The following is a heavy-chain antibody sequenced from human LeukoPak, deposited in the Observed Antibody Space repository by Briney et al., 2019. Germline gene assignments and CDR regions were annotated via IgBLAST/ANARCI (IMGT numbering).Heavy chain of an antibody. V-gene: IGHV3-33*01. D-gene: IGHD6-13*01. CDR1: GFTFSSYG. J-gene: IGHJ4*02. Sequence: GGSLRLSCAASGFTFSSYGMHWVRQAPGKGLEWVAVIWYDGSNKYYADSVKGRFTISRDNSKNTLYPQMNSLRAEDTAVYYCARLARIAAAGTPWGDYWGQGTLVTVSS. CDR2: IWYDGSNK. CDR3: ARLARIAAAGTPWGDY.